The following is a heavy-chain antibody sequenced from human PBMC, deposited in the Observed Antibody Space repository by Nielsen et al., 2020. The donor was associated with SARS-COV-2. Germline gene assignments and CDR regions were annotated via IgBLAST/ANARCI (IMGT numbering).Heavy chain of an antibody. D-gene: IGHD6-6*01. CDR1: GFTFSTFA. CDR3: AREGPDSSSSYFDY. V-gene: IGHV3-30*04. Sequence: GESLKIPCAASGFTFSTFAMHWVRQAPGKGLEWVAIISHDGNTLYNVGSVKGRFTISRDNSKDTLYLQMNSLRLEDTAVYYCAREGPDSSSSYFDYWGQGTLVTVSS. J-gene: IGHJ4*02. CDR2: ISHDGNTL.